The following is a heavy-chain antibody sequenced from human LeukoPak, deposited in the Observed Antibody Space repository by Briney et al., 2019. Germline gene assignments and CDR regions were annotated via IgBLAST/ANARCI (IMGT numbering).Heavy chain of an antibody. J-gene: IGHJ3*02. D-gene: IGHD3-10*01. CDR1: GFTFSAFD. Sequence: GGSLRLSCAPSGFTFSAFDMNWVRQAPGKGLEWVSYIGANSAIYYADSVKGRFTISRDNAKNSLSLQMNSLRDDDTAVYYCAREGYYGAFDIWGQGTMVTVSS. CDR3: AREGYYGAFDI. CDR2: IGANSAI. V-gene: IGHV3-69-1*01.